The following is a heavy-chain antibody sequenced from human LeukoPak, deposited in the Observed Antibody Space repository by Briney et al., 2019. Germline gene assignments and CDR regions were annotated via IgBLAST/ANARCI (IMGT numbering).Heavy chain of an antibody. V-gene: IGHV4-39*01. CDR1: GGSIRSSYYY. D-gene: IGHD3-10*01. CDR2: IYDSGST. J-gene: IGHJ5*02. Sequence: SETLSLTCTVSGGSIRSSYYYWGWIRQPPGKGLEWIGSIYDSGSTYYNPSLKSRVTISADTSKNQFSLKLNSVTAADTVVYYCARHYGPWGQGTLVTVSS. CDR3: ARHYGP.